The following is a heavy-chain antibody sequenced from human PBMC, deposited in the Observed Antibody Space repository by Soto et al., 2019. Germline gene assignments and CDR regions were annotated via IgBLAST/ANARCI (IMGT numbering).Heavy chain of an antibody. CDR1: GFSLTDYF. D-gene: IGHD3-10*02. Sequence: QVSLVQSGAEVRQPGASVTVSCTASGFSLTDYFMNWMRQVPGQGCEWMGVMHPETGGTSYSQRCQGRTAVTSDTSTGTVHMELGCLRTDDKSQYYRAVGGGKHPPYVYSGLDVWGQWTAVIVSS. CDR3: AVGGGKHPPYVYSGLDV. V-gene: IGHV1-46*01. CDR2: MHPETGGT. J-gene: IGHJ6*02.